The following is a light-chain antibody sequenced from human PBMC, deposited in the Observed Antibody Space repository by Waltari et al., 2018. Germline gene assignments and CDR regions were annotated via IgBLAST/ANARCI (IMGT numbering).Light chain of an antibody. CDR1: SSDVGFYNF. V-gene: IGLV2-14*03. CDR2: DVN. Sequence: QSALTQPASVSGSPGQSITISCIGTSSDVGFYNFVSWYQQHPGEAPKLMLYDVNNRPAGVASRFSGSKSGNTASLTISGLQAEDEADDYCSSYTSSHTWVFGGGTKVTVL. CDR3: SSYTSSHTWV. J-gene: IGLJ3*02.